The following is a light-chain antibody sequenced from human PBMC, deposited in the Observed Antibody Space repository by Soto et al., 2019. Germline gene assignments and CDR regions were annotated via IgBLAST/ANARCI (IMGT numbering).Light chain of an antibody. J-gene: IGKJ4*01. CDR1: QTIDTF. CDR2: GAS. V-gene: IGKV1-39*01. Sequence: DIQMTQSPPSLSASVGDRVTITCRASQTIDTFANWYQQKPGKAPKLLIFGASSLHSGVPSRFSGRGSGTDFTLTITSLQPEDFATYYCQQSYTLPLTFGGGTRVEIK. CDR3: QQSYTLPLT.